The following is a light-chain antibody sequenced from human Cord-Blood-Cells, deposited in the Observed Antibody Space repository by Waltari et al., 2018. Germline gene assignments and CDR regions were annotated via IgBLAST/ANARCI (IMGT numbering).Light chain of an antibody. CDR2: AAS. Sequence: DIQMTQSPSSLSASVGDRVTITCRASQSIRSYLNLYQQKPGKDPKLLIYAASSLQSGVHSRFSGSGSCTDFTLNISSLQPEDFATYYCQQSYSTPYSVGQGTKLEI. V-gene: IGKV1-39*01. J-gene: IGKJ2*03. CDR3: QQSYSTPYS. CDR1: QSIRSY.